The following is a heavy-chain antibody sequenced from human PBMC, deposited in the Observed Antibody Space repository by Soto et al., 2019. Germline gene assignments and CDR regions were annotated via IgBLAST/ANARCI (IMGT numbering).Heavy chain of an antibody. D-gene: IGHD2-15*01. CDR1: GFTFSDAW. J-gene: IGHJ5*02. V-gene: IGHV3-15*01. Sequence: GGSLRLSCAASGFTFSDAWMSWVRQAPGKGLDWVGRIKSKSDGGTTEYAAPVRGRFTISRDDSKNALYLQVKSLKTEDTAVYYCTTDLWRIAVVVGSTGYFNPWGQGTQVTVYS. CDR3: TTDLWRIAVVVGSTGYFNP. CDR2: IKSKSDGGTT.